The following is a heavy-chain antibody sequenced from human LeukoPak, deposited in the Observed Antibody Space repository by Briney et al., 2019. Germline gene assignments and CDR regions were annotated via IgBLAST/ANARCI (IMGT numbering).Heavy chain of an antibody. Sequence: SVKVSCKATVGTFSSYAISCVRRAPGQGLEWMGGIIPIFGTANYAQKFQGRVTITTDESTTTAYMELSSLRSEAAAAYYCASWGIEYYDSSSYYPPTHWFDPWGQGTLVTVSS. CDR3: ASWGIEYYDSSSYYPPTHWFDP. V-gene: IGHV1-69*05. CDR1: VGTFSSYA. D-gene: IGHD3-22*01. J-gene: IGHJ5*02. CDR2: IIPIFGTA.